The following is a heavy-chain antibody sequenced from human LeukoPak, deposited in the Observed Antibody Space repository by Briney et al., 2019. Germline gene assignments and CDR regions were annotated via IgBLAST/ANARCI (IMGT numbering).Heavy chain of an antibody. Sequence: KPSETLSLTCTVSGGSISSYYWSWIRQPPGKGLEWIGYIHYSGSTNHNPSLKSRVTMSVDTSKNQFSLKLSSVTAADTAVYYCARDRYYYDSSARYFDYWGQGTLVTVSS. V-gene: IGHV4-59*12. D-gene: IGHD3-22*01. CDR3: ARDRYYYDSSARYFDY. CDR2: IHYSGST. J-gene: IGHJ4*02. CDR1: GGSISSYY.